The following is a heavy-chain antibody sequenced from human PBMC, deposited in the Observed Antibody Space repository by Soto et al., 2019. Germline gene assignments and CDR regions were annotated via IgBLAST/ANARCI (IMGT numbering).Heavy chain of an antibody. D-gene: IGHD6-19*01. V-gene: IGHV3-30*18. J-gene: IGHJ5*02. CDR1: GFSLSNTG. CDR2: ISHAGTVK. Sequence: QVQLVESGGGVVQPGGSLRLSCVASGFSLSNTGIHWVRQAQGKGLDCLAMISHAGTVKQYADPVNGRFTISKDNSENTLYLQMNSLTAEDTAVYYCAKDWGSSGWFNWFDPWGQGTLVTVSS. CDR3: AKDWGSSGWFNWFDP.